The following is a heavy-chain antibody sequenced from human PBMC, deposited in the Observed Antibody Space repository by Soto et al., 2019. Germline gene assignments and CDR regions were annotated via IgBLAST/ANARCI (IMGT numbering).Heavy chain of an antibody. J-gene: IGHJ5*02. CDR3: ARTLDLGGSAGTNWFDP. D-gene: IGHD2-15*01. Sequence: SETLSLTCTVSGGSISSYYWSWIRQPAGKGLEWIGYIYHRGTSHYNPSLKSRVTMSVDRSRNQFSLNLRSVTAADTAVYYCARTLDLGGSAGTNWFDPWGQGTLVTVLL. V-gene: IGHV4-4*07. CDR2: IYHRGTS. CDR1: GGSISSYY.